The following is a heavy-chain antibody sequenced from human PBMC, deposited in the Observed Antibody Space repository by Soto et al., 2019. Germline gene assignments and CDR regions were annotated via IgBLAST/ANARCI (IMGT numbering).Heavy chain of an antibody. CDR3: AIGTENSLEKETYYYDSSGYDFDY. V-gene: IGHV1-2*04. D-gene: IGHD3-22*01. Sequence: GASVKVSCKASGYTFTGYYMHWVRQAPGQGLEWMGWINPNSGGTNYAQKFQGWVTMTRDTSISTAYMELSRLRSDDTAVYYCAIGTENSLEKETYYYDSSGYDFDYWGQGTLVTVSS. CDR1: GYTFTGYY. CDR2: INPNSGGT. J-gene: IGHJ4*02.